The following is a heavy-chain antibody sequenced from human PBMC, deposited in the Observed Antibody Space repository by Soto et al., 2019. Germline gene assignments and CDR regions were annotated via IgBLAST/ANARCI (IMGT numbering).Heavy chain of an antibody. Sequence: GGSLRLSCAASGFTFSSYAMHWVRQDPGKGLEWVAVISYDGSNKYYADSVKGRFTISRDNSKNTLYLQMNSLRAEDTAVYYCARDLGDILTGPTYGMDVWGQGTTVTVSS. CDR2: ISYDGSNK. V-gene: IGHV3-30-3*01. D-gene: IGHD3-9*01. CDR1: GFTFSSYA. CDR3: ARDLGDILTGPTYGMDV. J-gene: IGHJ6*02.